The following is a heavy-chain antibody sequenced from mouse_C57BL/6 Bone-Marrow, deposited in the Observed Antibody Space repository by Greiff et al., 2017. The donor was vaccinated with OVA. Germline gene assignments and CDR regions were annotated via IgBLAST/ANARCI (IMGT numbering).Heavy chain of an antibody. CDR1: GYSITSGYY. CDR2: ISYDGSN. D-gene: IGHD3-3*01. J-gene: IGHJ3*01. Sequence: VQLQQSGPGLVKPSQSLSLTCSVPGYSITSGYYWNWIRQFPGNKLEWMGYISYDGSNNYNPSLKNRISITRDTSKNQFFLKLNSVTTEDTATYYCARGDRFAYWGQGTLVTVSA. V-gene: IGHV3-6*01. CDR3: ARGDRFAY.